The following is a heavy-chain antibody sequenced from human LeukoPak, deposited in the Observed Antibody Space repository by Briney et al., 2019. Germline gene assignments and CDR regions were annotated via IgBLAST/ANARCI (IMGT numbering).Heavy chain of an antibody. Sequence: SGTLSLTCTVSGGSIGSYYWSWIRQPPGKGLEWIGYVYYNGITNYNPSLKSRVTISVDTSKLQFPLRLTSVTAADTAVYYCARDWRGVPGTARYYYFGMDVWGQGATVTVYS. CDR3: ARDWRGVPGTARYYYFGMDV. CDR2: VYYNGIT. V-gene: IGHV4-59*01. CDR1: GGSIGSYY. J-gene: IGHJ6*02. D-gene: IGHD6-13*01.